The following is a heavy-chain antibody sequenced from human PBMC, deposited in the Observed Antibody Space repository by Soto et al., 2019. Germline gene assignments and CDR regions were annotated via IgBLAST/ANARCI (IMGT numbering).Heavy chain of an antibody. V-gene: IGHV1-18*01. D-gene: IGHD6-19*01. Sequence: GASVKVSCKASGYTFTSYGISWVRQAPGQGLEWMGWISAYNGNTNCAQKLQGRVTMTTDTSTSTAYMELRSLRSDDTAVYYCARGGYSSETVGWWFDPWGQGTLVTVSS. CDR3: ARGGYSSETVGWWFDP. CDR2: ISAYNGNT. CDR1: GYTFTSYG. J-gene: IGHJ5*02.